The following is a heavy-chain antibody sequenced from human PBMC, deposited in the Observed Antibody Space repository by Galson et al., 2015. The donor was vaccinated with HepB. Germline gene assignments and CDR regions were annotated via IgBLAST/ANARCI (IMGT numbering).Heavy chain of an antibody. Sequence: ETLSLTCTVSGGSISRSHWWSWVRQPPGKGLEWIGEISQSGSTDYKSSLRSRVTITVDKSKNQFSLKLSSVTAADTAIYYCAREREVTTFFAFDIWGQGIKVTVSS. CDR1: GGSISRSHW. V-gene: IGHV4-4*02. CDR2: ISQSGST. CDR3: AREREVTTFFAFDI. D-gene: IGHD4-17*01. J-gene: IGHJ3*02.